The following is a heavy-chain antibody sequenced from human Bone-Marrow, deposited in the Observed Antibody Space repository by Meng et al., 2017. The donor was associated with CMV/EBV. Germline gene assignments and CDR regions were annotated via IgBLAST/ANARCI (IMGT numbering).Heavy chain of an antibody. CDR1: GFTFSSYW. D-gene: IGHD4-17*01. CDR2: INSDGSST. J-gene: IGHJ6*02. V-gene: IGHV3-74*01. CDR3: ARGTVTTWGPFPYYYYGMDV. Sequence: GESLKISCAASGFTFSSYWMHWVRQAPGKGLVWVSRINSDGSSTSYADSVKGRFTISRDNAKNTLYLQMNSLRAEDAAVYYCARGTVTTWGPFPYYYYGMDVWGQGTTVTVSS.